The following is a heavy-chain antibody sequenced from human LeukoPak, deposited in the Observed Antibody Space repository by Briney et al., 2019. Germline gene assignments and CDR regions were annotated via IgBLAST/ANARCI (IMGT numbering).Heavy chain of an antibody. J-gene: IGHJ4*02. D-gene: IGHD1-26*01. V-gene: IGHV3-30*02. CDR1: GFTFTRYG. Sequence: QAGGSLRLSCAASGFTFTRYGMHWVRQAPGKGLEWVAFVRYDGSEKYYADSVKGRFTISRDNSKNTLNLQMNSLRAEDTAVYYCARSTTYVTYYFDYWGQGTLVTVSS. CDR3: ARSTTYVTYYFDY. CDR2: VRYDGSEK.